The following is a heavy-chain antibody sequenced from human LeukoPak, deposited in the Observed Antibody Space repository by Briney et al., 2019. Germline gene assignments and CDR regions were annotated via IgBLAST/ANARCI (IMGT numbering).Heavy chain of an antibody. V-gene: IGHV3-30*18. J-gene: IGHJ4*02. Sequence: PGGSLRLSCAASGFTFSSYGMHWVRQAPGKGLEWVAVISYDGSNKYYADSVKGRFTISRDNSKNTLYLQMNSLRAEDTAVYYCAKISGNCSGGSCYYWGQGTLVTVSS. CDR3: AKISGNCSGGSCYY. D-gene: IGHD2-15*01. CDR1: GFTFSSYG. CDR2: ISYDGSNK.